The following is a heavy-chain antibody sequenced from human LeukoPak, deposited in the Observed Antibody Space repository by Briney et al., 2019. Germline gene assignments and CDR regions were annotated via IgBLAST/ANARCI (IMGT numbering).Heavy chain of an antibody. CDR3: ARGFRGDNFDY. D-gene: IGHD3-10*01. J-gene: IGHJ4*02. V-gene: IGHV4-38-2*02. CDR2: MYHSGST. Sequence: SETLSLTCSVSGYSISSAYYWGWIRQPPGKGLEWIGTMYHSGSTNYNPSLKSRVTISVDTSKNQFSLKLSSVTAADAAVYFCARGFRGDNFDYWGQGTLVTVSS. CDR1: GYSISSAYY.